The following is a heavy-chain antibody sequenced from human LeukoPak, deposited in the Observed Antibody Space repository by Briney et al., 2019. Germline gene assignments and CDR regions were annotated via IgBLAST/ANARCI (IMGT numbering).Heavy chain of an antibody. Sequence: ASVKVSCKASGGTFSSYTISWVRQAPGQGLEWMGRIIPILGIANYAQKFQGRVTITADKSMSTAYMELSSLRSEDTAVYYCARGPFTMVRENWFDPWGQGTLVTVSS. CDR3: ARGPFTMVRENWFDP. J-gene: IGHJ5*02. CDR2: IIPILGIA. CDR1: GGTFSSYT. V-gene: IGHV1-69*02. D-gene: IGHD3-10*01.